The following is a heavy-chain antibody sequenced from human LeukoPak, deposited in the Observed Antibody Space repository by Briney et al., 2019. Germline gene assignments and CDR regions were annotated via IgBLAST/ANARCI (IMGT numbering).Heavy chain of an antibody. V-gene: IGHV1-2*02. CDR2: LNPNSGDT. D-gene: IGHD6-13*01. CDR3: ARAPSSGWSGYYFDY. J-gene: IGHJ4*02. Sequence: GASVKVSCKASGYTFTGYYLHWVRQAPGQGLEWMGWLNPNSGDTNYAQKFQGRVTMTRETSISTAYMEVSRLRSDDTAVYYCARAPSSGWSGYYFDYWGQGTLVTVSS. CDR1: GYTFTGYY.